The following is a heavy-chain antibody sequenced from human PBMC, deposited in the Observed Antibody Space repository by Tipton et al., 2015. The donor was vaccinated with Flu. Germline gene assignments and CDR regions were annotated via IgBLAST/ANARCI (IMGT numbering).Heavy chain of an antibody. V-gene: IGHV4-39*01. D-gene: IGHD3-10*02. CDR3: ARLSFYDVDLKNFYFDY. J-gene: IGHJ4*02. CDR1: GGSISSSGYN. CDR2: IYYSGRT. Sequence: TLSLTCTDSGGSISSSGYNWGWIRQPPGKGLEWIASIYYSGRTYYNPSLKSRVTISVDTSKNHLSLKLSSVTAADTAMFYCARLSFYDVDLKNFYFDYWGQGTLVTVSS.